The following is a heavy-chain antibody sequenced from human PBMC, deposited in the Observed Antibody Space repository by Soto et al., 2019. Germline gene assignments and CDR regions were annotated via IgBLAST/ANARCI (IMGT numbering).Heavy chain of an antibody. J-gene: IGHJ6*02. Sequence: SVKVSCKASGGTFSSYAISWVRQAPGQGLEWMGGIIPIFGTANYAQKFQGRVTITADESTSTAYMELSSLRSEDTAVYYCVIHYYASASYSTSYGMDVWGQGTTVTGSS. V-gene: IGHV1-69*13. CDR1: GGTFSSYA. D-gene: IGHD3-10*01. CDR3: VIHYYASASYSTSYGMDV. CDR2: IIPIFGTA.